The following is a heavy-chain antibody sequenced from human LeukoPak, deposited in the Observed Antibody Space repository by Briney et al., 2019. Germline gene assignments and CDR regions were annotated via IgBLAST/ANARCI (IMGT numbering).Heavy chain of an antibody. J-gene: IGHJ4*02. CDR3: AKFDTVTTLYYFDY. Sequence: PGGSLRLSCGASGFTFSSHGMNWVRQAPGKGLEWVSGISPSGGITYYTDSVKGRFTISRDNSKNTLYLQMNSLRAEDTAVYYCAKFDTVTTLYYFDYWGQGTLVTVSS. CDR1: GFTFSSHG. V-gene: IGHV3-23*01. D-gene: IGHD4-17*01. CDR2: ISPSGGIT.